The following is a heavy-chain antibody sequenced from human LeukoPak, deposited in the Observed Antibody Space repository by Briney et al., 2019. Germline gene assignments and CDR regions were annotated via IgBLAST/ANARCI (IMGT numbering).Heavy chain of an antibody. Sequence: GGSLRLSCAASGFTFSAYAMNWVRQAPGKGLEWVSYISSSSGTIYYADSVKGRFTISRDNANNSLFLQMNSLRAEDTAVYYCVNNYDILTGLGAFDIRGQGTMVTVSS. CDR3: VNNYDILTGLGAFDI. CDR2: ISSSSGTI. CDR1: GFTFSAYA. D-gene: IGHD3-9*01. J-gene: IGHJ3*02. V-gene: IGHV3-48*01.